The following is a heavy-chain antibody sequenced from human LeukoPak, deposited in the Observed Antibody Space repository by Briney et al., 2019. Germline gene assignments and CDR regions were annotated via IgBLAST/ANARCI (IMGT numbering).Heavy chain of an antibody. J-gene: IGHJ4*02. Sequence: GGSLRLSCAASGFTFRSYAMHWVRQAPGKGLEWVAVISYDGSNKYYADSVKGRFTISRENSKNTLYLQMNSLRAEDTAVYYCAKSYYDSSGYRGDFENWGQGTLVTVSS. CDR2: ISYDGSNK. D-gene: IGHD3-22*01. CDR3: AKSYYDSSGYRGDFEN. CDR1: GFTFRSYA. V-gene: IGHV3-30*04.